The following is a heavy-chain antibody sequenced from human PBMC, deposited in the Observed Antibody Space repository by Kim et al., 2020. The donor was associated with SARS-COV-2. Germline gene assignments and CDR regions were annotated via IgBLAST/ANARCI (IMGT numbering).Heavy chain of an antibody. J-gene: IGHJ5*02. CDR2: INAGNGNT. D-gene: IGHD3-9*01. CDR3: ARENVLRYFDWLKTGGWFDP. CDR1: GYTFTSYA. V-gene: IGHV1-3*01. Sequence: ASVKVSCKASGYTFTSYAMHWVRQAPGQRLEWMGWINAGNGNTKYSQKFQGRVTITRDTSASTAYMELSSLRSEDTAVYYCARENVLRYFDWLKTGGWFDPWGQGTLVTVSS.